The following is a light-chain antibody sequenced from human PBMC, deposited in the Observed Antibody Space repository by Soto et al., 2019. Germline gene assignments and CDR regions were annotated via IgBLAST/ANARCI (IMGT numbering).Light chain of an antibody. V-gene: IGLV4-69*01. CDR3: QTWGTGIRV. Sequence: QPVLTQSPSASASLGASVKLTCTLSSGHSSYAIAWHQQQPEKGPRYLMKLNNDGSHSKGDGIPDRFSGSSSGAERYLTISSLQSEDEADYYYQTWGTGIRVFGGGTKVTVL. CDR2: LNNDGSH. CDR1: SGHSSYA. J-gene: IGLJ3*02.